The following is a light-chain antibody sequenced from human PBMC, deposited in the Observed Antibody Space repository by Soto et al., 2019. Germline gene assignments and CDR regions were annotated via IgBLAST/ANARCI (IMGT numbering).Light chain of an antibody. V-gene: IGLV1-44*01. CDR3: AAWDVSLNVYV. J-gene: IGLJ1*01. CDR1: SSSIGSNS. CDR2: TNS. Sequence: QSVLTQPPSASGTPGQRVTISCSGSSSSIGSNSVNWYQQLPRTAPKVLIYTNSQRPSGVPDRFSDSKSGTSASLAISGLQPEDEADYYCAAWDVSLNVYVFGTGTKLTVL.